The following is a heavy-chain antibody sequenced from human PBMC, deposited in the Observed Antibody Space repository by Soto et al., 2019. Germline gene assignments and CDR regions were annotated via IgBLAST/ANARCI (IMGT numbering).Heavy chain of an antibody. V-gene: IGHV1-3*01. CDR1: GYTFTSYA. D-gene: IGHD4-17*01. CDR3: ARDYGDYGVSEYFQH. Sequence: ASVKVSCKASGYTFTSYAMHWVRQAPGQRLEWMGWINAGNGNTKYSQKFQGRVTITRDTSASTAYMELSSLRSEDTAVYYCARDYGDYGVSEYFQHWGQGTLVTVSS. CDR2: INAGNGNT. J-gene: IGHJ1*01.